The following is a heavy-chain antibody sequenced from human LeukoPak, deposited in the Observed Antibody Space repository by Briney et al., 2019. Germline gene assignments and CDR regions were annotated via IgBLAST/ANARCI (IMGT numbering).Heavy chain of an antibody. CDR2: IKSKTDGGTT. CDR3: TTDKYYYDSSGYYFILDY. Sequence: PGGSLRLSCAASGFTFSNAWMSWVRQAPGKGLKWVGRIKSKTDGGTTDYAAPVKGRFTISRDDSKNTLYLQMNSLKTEDTAVYYCTTDKYYYDSSGYYFILDYWGQGTLVTVSS. V-gene: IGHV3-15*01. CDR1: GFTFSNAW. D-gene: IGHD3-22*01. J-gene: IGHJ4*02.